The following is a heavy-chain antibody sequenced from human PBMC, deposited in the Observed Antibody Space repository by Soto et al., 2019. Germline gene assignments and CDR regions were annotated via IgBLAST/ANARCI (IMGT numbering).Heavy chain of an antibody. CDR2: ISAYNANT. J-gene: IGHJ4*02. D-gene: IGHD3-22*01. CDR1: GYTFTSYG. CDR3: ARVDRRGTYHDY. Sequence: QVQLVQSGAEVKKPGASVKVSCKASGYTFTSYGISWVRQAPGHGLEWRGWISAYNANTNYAQKLQARVTMTTDTSTSTAYMELRSLRSDDTAVYYYARVDRRGTYHDYWGQGTLVTVSS. V-gene: IGHV1-18*04.